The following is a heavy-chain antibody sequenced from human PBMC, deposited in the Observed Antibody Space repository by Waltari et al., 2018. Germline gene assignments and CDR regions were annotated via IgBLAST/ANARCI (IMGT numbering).Heavy chain of an antibody. CDR1: GFTFSSYE. Sequence: EVQLVESGGGLVQPGGSLRLSCAASGFTFSSYEMNWVRQAPGKGVEWVSYISSSGSTIYYADSVKGRFTISRDNAKNSLYLQMNSLRAEDTAVYYCASGYSSGWYTSFDYWGQGTLVTVSS. CDR3: ASGYSSGWYTSFDY. V-gene: IGHV3-48*03. J-gene: IGHJ4*02. CDR2: ISSSGSTI. D-gene: IGHD6-19*01.